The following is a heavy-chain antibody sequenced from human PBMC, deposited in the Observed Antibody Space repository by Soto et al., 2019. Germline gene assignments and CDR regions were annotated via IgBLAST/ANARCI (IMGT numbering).Heavy chain of an antibody. V-gene: IGHV4-59*01. J-gene: IGHJ6*03. CDR3: ARSDYGGPECYYYYYMDV. D-gene: IGHD4-17*01. CDR2: IYYSGST. CDR1: GGSISSYY. Sequence: SETLSLTCTVSGGSISSYYWSWIRQPPGKGLEWIGYIYYSGSTNYNPSLKSRVTISVDTSKNQFSLKLSSVTAADTAVYYCARSDYGGPECYYYYYMDVWGKGTTVTVSS.